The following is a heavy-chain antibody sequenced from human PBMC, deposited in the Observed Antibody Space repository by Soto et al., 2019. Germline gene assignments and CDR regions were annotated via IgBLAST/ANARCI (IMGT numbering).Heavy chain of an antibody. J-gene: IGHJ5*02. V-gene: IGHV3-74*01. Sequence: EVQLVESGGGLVQPGGSLRLSCVASGFAFSNYWMHWVREVPGKELMRVSRIKGDGSSTSYAHSVEGRFTILRDNAKSTLYLQMNSLRAEDTAVYYCAREIITVAGAIRWFDPWGQGTLVTVSS. CDR3: AREIITVAGAIRWFDP. CDR1: GFAFSNYW. D-gene: IGHD6-19*01. CDR2: IKGDGSST.